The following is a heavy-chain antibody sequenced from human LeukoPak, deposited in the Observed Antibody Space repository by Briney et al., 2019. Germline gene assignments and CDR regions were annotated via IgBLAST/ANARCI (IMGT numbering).Heavy chain of an antibody. J-gene: IGHJ4*02. CDR3: ASVDTAMVTRY. CDR2: IYHSGST. V-gene: IGHV4-4*02. D-gene: IGHD5-18*01. CDR1: GGSISSSNW. Sequence: SETLSLTCAVSGGSISSSNWWSWVRQPPGKGLEWIGEIYHSGSTNYNPSLKSRVTISVDTSKNQFSLKLSSVTAADTAVYYCASVDTAMVTRYWGQGTLVTVSS.